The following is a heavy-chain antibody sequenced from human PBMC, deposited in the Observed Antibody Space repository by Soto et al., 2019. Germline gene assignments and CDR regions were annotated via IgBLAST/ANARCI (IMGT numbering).Heavy chain of an antibody. J-gene: IGHJ6*02. V-gene: IGHV3-74*01. Sequence: EVQLVESGGGLVQPGGSLRLSCAASGFTFSSYWMHWVRQAPGKGLVWVSRINSDGSITSYADSVKGRFTISRDNAKNTLYLQMNSLRAEDTAVYYCARYSGYDSFDTGYYYYHCGMDVWGQGTTVTVSS. CDR3: ARYSGYDSFDTGYYYYHCGMDV. CDR1: GFTFSSYW. CDR2: INSDGSIT. D-gene: IGHD5-12*01.